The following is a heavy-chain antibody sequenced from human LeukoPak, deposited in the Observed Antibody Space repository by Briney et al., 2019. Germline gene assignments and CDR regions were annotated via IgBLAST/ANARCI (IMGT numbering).Heavy chain of an antibody. J-gene: IGHJ3*01. V-gene: IGHV4-59*01. D-gene: IGHD2-2*03. CDR2: IYDSGST. CDR1: GGFISGYY. CDR3: ARDGSGFDV. Sequence: PSETLSLTCTVSGGFISGYYCSCIRQSPGGGLEWLGYIYDSGSTKYNPSLKSRVTISVDASKNQISLKLTSMTAADTAVYYCARDGSGFDVWGQGTKVTVSS.